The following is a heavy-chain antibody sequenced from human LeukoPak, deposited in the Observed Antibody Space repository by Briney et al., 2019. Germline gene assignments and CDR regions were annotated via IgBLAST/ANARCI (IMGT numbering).Heavy chain of an antibody. Sequence: SETLSLTCAVSGGSINNYYWSWIRQPAGKGLEWIGRIYTSGSTNYNPSLKSRVTISVDTSKNQFSLKLSSVTAADTAVYYCARSYSGYTYYFDYWGQGTLVTVSS. CDR2: IYTSGST. J-gene: IGHJ4*02. CDR3: ARSYSGYTYYFDY. CDR1: GGSINNYY. D-gene: IGHD5-12*01. V-gene: IGHV4-4*07.